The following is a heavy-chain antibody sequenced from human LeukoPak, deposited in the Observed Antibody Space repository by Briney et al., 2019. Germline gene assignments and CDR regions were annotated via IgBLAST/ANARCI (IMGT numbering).Heavy chain of an antibody. D-gene: IGHD3-22*01. CDR2: ISAYNGNT. Sequence: ASVKVSCKASGYSFTSHVISWVRQAPGQGLGWMGWISAYNGNTNYAQKLQGRVTMTTDTSTSTAYMELRSLRSDDTAVYYCARDATMIVVAPGYWGQGTLVTVSS. J-gene: IGHJ4*02. CDR1: GYSFTSHV. CDR3: ARDATMIVVAPGY. V-gene: IGHV1-18*01.